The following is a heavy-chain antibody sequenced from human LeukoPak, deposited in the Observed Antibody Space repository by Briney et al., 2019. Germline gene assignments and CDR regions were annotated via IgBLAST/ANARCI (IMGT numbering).Heavy chain of an antibody. CDR1: GFTFSSYG. V-gene: IGHV3-30*02. Sequence: GGSLRLSCAASGFTFSSYGMHWVRQVPGKGLEWVAFIRYDGNNKYYVDSVKGRFTISRDNSKSRLYLQMNSLRADDTAVYYCARSTTVTTSVRSEKDYWGQGTLVTVSS. J-gene: IGHJ4*02. D-gene: IGHD4-17*01. CDR2: IRYDGNNK. CDR3: ARSTTVTTSVRSEKDY.